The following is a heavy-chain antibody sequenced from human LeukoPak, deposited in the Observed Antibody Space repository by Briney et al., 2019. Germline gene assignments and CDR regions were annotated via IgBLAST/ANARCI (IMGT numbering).Heavy chain of an antibody. CDR2: ISYDGSNK. Sequence: PGGSLRLSCAASGFTFSSYNMNWVRQAPGKGLEWVAVISYDGSNKYYADSVKGRFTVSRDNSKNTLYLQVNSLRVEDAAVYYCAKVRWDNSGWYYSDSWGQGTPVTVSS. J-gene: IGHJ4*02. CDR1: GFTFSSYN. CDR3: AKVRWDNSGWYYSDS. V-gene: IGHV3-30*18. D-gene: IGHD6-19*01.